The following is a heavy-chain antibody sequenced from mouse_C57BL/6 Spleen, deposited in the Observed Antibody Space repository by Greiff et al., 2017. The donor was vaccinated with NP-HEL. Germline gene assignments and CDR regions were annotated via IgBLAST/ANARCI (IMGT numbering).Heavy chain of an antibody. V-gene: IGHV5-17*01. J-gene: IGHJ4*01. CDR1: GFTFSDYG. CDR3: ARPGTGYYAMDY. Sequence: DVQLVESGGGLVKPGGSLKLSCAASGFTFSDYGMHWVRQAPEKGLEWVAYISSGSSTIYYADTVKGRFTISRDNAKNTLFLQMTSLRSEDTAMYYCARPGTGYYAMDYWGQGTSVTVSS. CDR2: ISSGSSTI. D-gene: IGHD4-1*01.